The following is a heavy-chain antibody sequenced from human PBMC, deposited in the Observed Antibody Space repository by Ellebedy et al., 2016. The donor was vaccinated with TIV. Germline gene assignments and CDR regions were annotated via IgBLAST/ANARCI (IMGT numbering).Heavy chain of an antibody. Sequence: MPSETLSLTCTVSGDSIKSTSYYWGWIRQPPGKGPEWIGSMFPTGSTYYNPSLKSRVTISVDTSKNQFSLNLTSVTAADTAMYYCAREGVVGHISGYLVFWYFDLWGRGTLVTVSS. CDR2: MFPTGST. D-gene: IGHD5-18*01. CDR1: GDSIKSTSYY. V-gene: IGHV4-39*07. CDR3: AREGVVGHISGYLVFWYFDL. J-gene: IGHJ2*01.